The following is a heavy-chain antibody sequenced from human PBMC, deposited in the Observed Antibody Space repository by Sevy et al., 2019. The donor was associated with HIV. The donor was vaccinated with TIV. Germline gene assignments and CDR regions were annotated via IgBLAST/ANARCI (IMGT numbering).Heavy chain of an antibody. V-gene: IGHV3-53*01. CDR2: IYSGGST. D-gene: IGHD3-22*01. CDR3: ARGDYYDSSGYLFDY. CDR1: GFTVSSNY. Sequence: GGSLRLSCAASGFTVSSNYMSWVRQAPGKGLEWVSVIYSGGSTYYADSVKGRFTISRDNSKNTLYLRMNSLRAEDTAVYYCARGDYYDSSGYLFDYWGQGTLVTVSS. J-gene: IGHJ4*02.